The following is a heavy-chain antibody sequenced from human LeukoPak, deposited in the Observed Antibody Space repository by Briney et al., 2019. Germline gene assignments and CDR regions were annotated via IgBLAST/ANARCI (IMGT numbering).Heavy chain of an antibody. J-gene: IGHJ4*02. D-gene: IGHD6-19*01. CDR2: ISASGDST. V-gene: IGHV3-23*01. CDR3: AKVRAPSGWFNSDY. Sequence: GGSLRLSCAASGLTFSSHWMHWVRQAPGKGLEWVSGISASGDSTYYADSVKGRFTISRDNSQNTLYLQMNSLRVEDTAAYYCAKVRAPSGWFNSDYWGQGTLVTVSS. CDR1: GLTFSSHW.